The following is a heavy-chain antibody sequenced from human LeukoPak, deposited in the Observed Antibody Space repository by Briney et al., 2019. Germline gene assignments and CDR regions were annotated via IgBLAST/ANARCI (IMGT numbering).Heavy chain of an antibody. J-gene: IGHJ3*02. CDR1: GGSISSSNW. V-gene: IGHV4-4*02. CDR3: ARRVYSGSHDAFDI. D-gene: IGHD1-26*01. CDR2: IYHSGST. Sequence: PSETLSLTCAVSGGSISSSNWWSWVRQPPGKGLEWIGEIYHSGSTNYNPSLKSRVTISVDKSKNQFSLKLSSVTAADTAVYYCARRVYSGSHDAFDIWGQGTMVTVSS.